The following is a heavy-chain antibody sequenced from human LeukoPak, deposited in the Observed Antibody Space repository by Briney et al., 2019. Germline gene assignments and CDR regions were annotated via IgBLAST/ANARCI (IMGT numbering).Heavy chain of an antibody. CDR1: GYSINNGYQ. CDR2: IYYNGGA. V-gene: IGHV4-38-2*02. J-gene: IGHJ5*02. CDR3: ARDPRWLTPDCTSTSCYENYFDP. D-gene: IGHD2-2*01. Sequence: PSETLSLTCAVSGYSINNGYQWAWIRQSPGRGLEWIGSIYYNGGAHYNPSLRSRVVISVDTSNNQFSLRLSSVTVADTAVYYYARDPRWLTPDCTSTSCYENYFDPWGRGTLVTVSS.